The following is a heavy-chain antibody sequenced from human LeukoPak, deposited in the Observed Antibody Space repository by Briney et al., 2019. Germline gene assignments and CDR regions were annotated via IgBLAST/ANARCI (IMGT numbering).Heavy chain of an antibody. CDR2: IYYSGST. Sequence: PSETLSLTCTVAGGSISSYYWSWIRQPPGQGLEWIGYIYYSGSTNYNPSLKSRVTISVDTSKNQFSLKLSSVTAADTAVYYCARHVEKDAFDIWGQGTMVTVSS. J-gene: IGHJ3*02. V-gene: IGHV4-59*01. D-gene: IGHD5-24*01. CDR1: GGSISSYY. CDR3: ARHVEKDAFDI.